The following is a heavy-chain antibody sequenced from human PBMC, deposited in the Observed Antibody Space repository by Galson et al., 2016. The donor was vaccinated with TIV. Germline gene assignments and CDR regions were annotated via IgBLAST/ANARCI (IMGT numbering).Heavy chain of an antibody. J-gene: IGHJ4*02. V-gene: IGHV4-31*03. D-gene: IGHD2-15*01. CDR1: GGSISSNGIF. CDR3: ARDQDSGAYFDY. Sequence: TLSLTCTVSGGSISSNGIFWSWIRQHPGKGLEWIGYIYHSGSTHYNPSLKSRVAMSVDKSKNQFSLTLTSVTAADAAVYYCARDQDSGAYFDYWGQGTLVTVSS. CDR2: IYHSGST.